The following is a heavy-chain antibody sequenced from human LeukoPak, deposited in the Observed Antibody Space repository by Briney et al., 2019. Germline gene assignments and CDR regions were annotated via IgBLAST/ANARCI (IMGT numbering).Heavy chain of an antibody. V-gene: IGHV1-46*01. CDR3: ARDFPTDGTVTTGFDY. Sequence: ASVKVSCKASGYTFTSYYMHWVRQAPGQGLEWMGIINPSGGSTSYAQKFQGRVTMTRDTSTSTVYMELSSLRSEDTAVYYCARDFPTDGTVTTGFDYWSQGTLVTVSS. J-gene: IGHJ4*02. D-gene: IGHD4-17*01. CDR1: GYTFTSYY. CDR2: INPSGGST.